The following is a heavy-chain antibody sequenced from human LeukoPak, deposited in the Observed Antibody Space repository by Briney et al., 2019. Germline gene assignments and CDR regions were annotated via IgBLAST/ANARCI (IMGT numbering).Heavy chain of an antibody. Sequence: PSETLSLTCAVSGYSISSGYYWSWIRQPPGKGLEWIGYIYYSGSTNYNPSLKSRVTISVDTSKNQFSLKLSSVTAADTAVYYCATRTLTYWYFDLWGRGTLVTVSS. D-gene: IGHD1-14*01. J-gene: IGHJ2*01. CDR1: GYSISSGYY. V-gene: IGHV4-61*01. CDR3: ATRTLTYWYFDL. CDR2: IYYSGST.